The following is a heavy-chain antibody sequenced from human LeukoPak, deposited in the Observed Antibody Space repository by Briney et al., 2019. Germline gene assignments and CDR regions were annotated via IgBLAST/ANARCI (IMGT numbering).Heavy chain of an antibody. J-gene: IGHJ4*02. Sequence: GGSLRLSCAASGFTFNSYPMSWVRQAPWERLQWVSGISDSGGNTYYADSARGRFTISRDNSKNTLYLQMNSLRAEDTAVYYCARHRSSWLIDYWGQGTLVTVSS. CDR2: ISDSGGNT. CDR3: ARHRSSWLIDY. D-gene: IGHD6-6*01. CDR1: GFTFNSYP. V-gene: IGHV3-23*01.